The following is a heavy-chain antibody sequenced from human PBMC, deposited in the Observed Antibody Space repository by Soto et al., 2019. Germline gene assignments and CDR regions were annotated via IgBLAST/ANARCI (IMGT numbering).Heavy chain of an antibody. Sequence: GGSLRLSCAASGFTFSSYDMHWVRQVTGKGLEWVSAIGTAGDPHYPGSVEGRFTISRENAKKSLYLQMNNLRPGDTAVYYCARGTDTSSFSSMDVWGHGTPVTVSS. CDR2: IGTAGDP. J-gene: IGHJ6*02. D-gene: IGHD2-2*01. CDR1: GFTFSSYD. CDR3: ARGTDTSSFSSMDV. V-gene: IGHV3-13*05.